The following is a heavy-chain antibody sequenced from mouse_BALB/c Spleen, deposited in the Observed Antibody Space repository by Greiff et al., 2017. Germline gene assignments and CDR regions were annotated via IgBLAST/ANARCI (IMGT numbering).Heavy chain of an antibody. CDR2: IDPANGNT. D-gene: IGHD1-1*01. V-gene: IGHV14-3*02. CDR3: APYYYADYYAMDY. Sequence: EVQLQQSGAELVKPGASVKLSCTASGFNIKDTYMHWVKQRPEQGLEWIGRIDPANGNTKYDPKFQGKATITADTSSNTAYLQLSSLTSEDTAVYYCAPYYYADYYAMDYWGQGTSVTVSS. J-gene: IGHJ4*01. CDR1: GFNIKDTY.